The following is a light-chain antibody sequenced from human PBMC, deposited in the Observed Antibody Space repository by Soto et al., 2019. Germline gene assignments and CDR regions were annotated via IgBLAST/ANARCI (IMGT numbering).Light chain of an antibody. CDR1: SSDVGSYDY. V-gene: IGLV2-14*01. CDR2: EVS. Sequence: QSALTQPASVSGSPGQAITISCTGTSSDVGSYDYVSWYQQHPGKAPKLTLYEVSKRPSGVSNRFSGSKSGNTASLTISGLQADDEADYYCSSYTSSHTRVFGTGTKLTVL. J-gene: IGLJ1*01. CDR3: SSYTSSHTRV.